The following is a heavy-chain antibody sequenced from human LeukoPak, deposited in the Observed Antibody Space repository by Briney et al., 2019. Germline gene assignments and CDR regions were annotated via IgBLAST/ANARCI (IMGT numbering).Heavy chain of an antibody. Sequence: GRSLRLSCAASGFTFSNYWMHWVRQAPGKGLVWVSHINTDGSSTNYADSVMGRFTISRDNAKNTLYLQMNSLRAEDTAVYYCAYSSLYYFDFWGQGTLVTVSS. CDR2: INTDGSST. D-gene: IGHD6-13*01. CDR3: AYSSLYYFDF. CDR1: GFTFSNYW. V-gene: IGHV3-74*01. J-gene: IGHJ4*02.